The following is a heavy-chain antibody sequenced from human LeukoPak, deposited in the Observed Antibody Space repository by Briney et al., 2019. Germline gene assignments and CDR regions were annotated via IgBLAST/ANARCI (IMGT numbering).Heavy chain of an antibody. CDR3: ARGDSSSWYGKGYFDY. CDR1: GGSISSYY. CDR2: IYTSGSP. J-gene: IGHJ4*02. V-gene: IGHV4-4*07. Sequence: SETLSLTCTVSGGSISSYYWSWIRQPAGKGLEWIGRIYTSGSPNYNPSLKSRVTMSVDTSKNQFSLKLSSVTAAATAVYYCARGDSSSWYGKGYFDYWGQGTLVTVSS. D-gene: IGHD6-13*01.